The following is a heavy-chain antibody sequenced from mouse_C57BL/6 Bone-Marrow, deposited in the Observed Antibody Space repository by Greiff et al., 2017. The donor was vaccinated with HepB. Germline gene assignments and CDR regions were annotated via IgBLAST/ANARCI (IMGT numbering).Heavy chain of an antibody. CDR3: STLTPVVPPWYFDV. CDR1: GYSFTDYN. D-gene: IGHD1-1*01. CDR2: INPNYGTT. J-gene: IGHJ1*03. V-gene: IGHV1-39*01. Sequence: VQLQQSGPELVKPGASVKISCKASGYSFTDYNMNWVKQSNGKSLEWIGVINPNYGTTSYNQKFKGKATLTVDQSSSTAYMQLNSLTSEDSAVYYCSTLTPVVPPWYFDVWGTGTTVTVSS.